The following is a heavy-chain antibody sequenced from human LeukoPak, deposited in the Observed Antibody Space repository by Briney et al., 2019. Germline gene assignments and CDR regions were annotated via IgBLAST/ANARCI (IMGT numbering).Heavy chain of an antibody. V-gene: IGHV3-21*01. CDR2: NSSSSSYI. CDR1: GVTFSSYS. CDR3: ARDKRVSRDFWSGYYSDYFDY. J-gene: IGHJ4*02. Sequence: GGSLRLSCAASGVTFSSYSMTWVRQAPGKGLEWVSSNSSSSSYIYYADSVKGRFTISRDNAKNSLYLQMNSLRAEDTAVYYCARDKRVSRDFWSGYYSDYFDYWGQGTLVTVSS. D-gene: IGHD3-3*01.